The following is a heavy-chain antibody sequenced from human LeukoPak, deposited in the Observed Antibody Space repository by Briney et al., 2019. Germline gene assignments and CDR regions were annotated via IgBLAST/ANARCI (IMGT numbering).Heavy chain of an antibody. CDR1: GYTFTSYG. CDR3: ARDGLYCTNGVCSSDI. Sequence: ASVKVSCKASGYTFTSYGISWVRQAPGQGLEWMGWISAYNGNTNYAQKLQGRVTMTTDTSTSTAYMELRSLRSADTAVYFCARDGLYCTNGVCSSDIWGQGTLVTVSS. J-gene: IGHJ3*02. CDR2: ISAYNGNT. V-gene: IGHV1-18*01. D-gene: IGHD2-8*01.